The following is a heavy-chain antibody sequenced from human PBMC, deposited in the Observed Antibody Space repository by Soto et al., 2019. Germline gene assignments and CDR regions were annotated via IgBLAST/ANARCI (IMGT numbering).Heavy chain of an antibody. CDR1: GGSISRYY. CDR3: ACSYCGCGCYYDELSS. Sequence: SETLSLTCTVSGGSISRYYWSWIRQPPGKGLEWIGYIYYSGSTNYNPSLKSRVTISVDTSKNQFSLKLSAVTAADTAVSYCACSYCGCGCYYDELSSWGKGTLVPVSA. D-gene: IGHD2-21*02. CDR2: IYYSGST. V-gene: IGHV4-59*01. J-gene: IGHJ1*01.